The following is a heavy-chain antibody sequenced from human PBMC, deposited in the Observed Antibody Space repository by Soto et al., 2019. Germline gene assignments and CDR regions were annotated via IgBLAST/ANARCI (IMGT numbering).Heavy chain of an antibody. CDR1: GFTFSNYG. V-gene: IGHV3-30*03. D-gene: IGHD2-8*01. CDR2: ISYDGNDR. J-gene: IGHJ4*02. CDR3: AQNGDGSPFEY. Sequence: QVQLVESGGGVVQPGRSLTVSCAASGFTFSNYGMHWVRQPPGKGLEWVAVISYDGNDRHYTDSVKGRFTISRDNSKKTLCLQMNSLRAEDTAVYYCAQNGDGSPFEYWGQGTLVTVSS.